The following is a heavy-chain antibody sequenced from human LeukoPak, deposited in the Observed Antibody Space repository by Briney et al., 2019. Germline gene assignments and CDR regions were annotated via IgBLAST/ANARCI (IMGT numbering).Heavy chain of an antibody. CDR3: AKDLLRGYSYGYFAFDI. CDR1: GLTFSTSG. D-gene: IGHD5-18*01. V-gene: IGHV3-33*05. CDR2: ISDDGNIK. Sequence: GGSLRLSCAASGLTFSTSGMHWVRQAPGKGLEWVAVISDDGNIKYYADSVKGRFTISRDNSKNTLYLQMNSLRAEDTAVYYCAKDLLRGYSYGYFAFDIWGQGTMVTVSS. J-gene: IGHJ3*02.